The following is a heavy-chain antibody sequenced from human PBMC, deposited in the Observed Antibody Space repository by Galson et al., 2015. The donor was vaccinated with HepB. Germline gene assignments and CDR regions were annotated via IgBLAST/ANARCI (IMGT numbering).Heavy chain of an antibody. V-gene: IGHV3-23*01. D-gene: IGHD2-2*02. J-gene: IGHJ1*01. CDR1: GFTFSSYA. Sequence: SLRLSCAASGFTFSSYAMSWVRQAPGKGLEWVSAISGSGGSTYYADSVKGRFTISRDNSKNTLYLQMNSLRAEDTAVYYCAKDNEGYCSSTSCYRDEYFQHWGQGTLVTVSS. CDR2: ISGSGGST. CDR3: AKDNEGYCSSTSCYRDEYFQH.